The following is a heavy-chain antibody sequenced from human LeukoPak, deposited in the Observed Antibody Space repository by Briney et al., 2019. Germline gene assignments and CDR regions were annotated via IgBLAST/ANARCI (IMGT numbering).Heavy chain of an antibody. V-gene: IGHV3-9*01. J-gene: IGHJ4*02. D-gene: IGHD6-19*01. CDR1: GFTFDDYA. CDR3: AKGTVAGGLFFDY. CDR2: ISWNSGSI. Sequence: GGSLRLSCAASGFTFDDYAMHWVRQAPGKGLEWVSGISWNSGSIGYADSVKGRFTISRDNAKNSLYLQMNSLRAEDTALYYCAKGTVAGGLFFDYWGQGTLVTVSS.